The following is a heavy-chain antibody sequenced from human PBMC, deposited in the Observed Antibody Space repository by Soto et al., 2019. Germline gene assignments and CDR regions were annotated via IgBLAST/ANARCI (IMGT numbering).Heavy chain of an antibody. CDR2: FYYGGR. Sequence: QVQLQESGPGLVKPSETLSLTCTVSGGAVGYDYWSWIRQPPGKGLAWIGNFYYGGRYYNPSLKSRVSISADASKNKLSLKLTSVTAADTAVYYCARADATLIYWSFDLWGRGTLVRVSS. J-gene: IGHJ2*01. CDR1: GGAVGYDY. D-gene: IGHD2-8*01. V-gene: IGHV4-59*02. CDR3: ARADATLIYWSFDL.